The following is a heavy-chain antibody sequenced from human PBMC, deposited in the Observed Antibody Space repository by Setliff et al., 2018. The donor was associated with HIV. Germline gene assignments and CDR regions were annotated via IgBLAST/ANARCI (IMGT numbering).Heavy chain of an antibody. CDR1: GFAVSSFG. CDR3: ARDSAAGDY. Sequence: GGSLRLSCGASGFAVSSFGMHWVRQVPGKGLEWVAVIWNDGSNQFYADSVKGRFTISRDNAKNSLYLQMNSLRAEDTAVYYCARDSAAGDYWGQGTQVTVSS. D-gene: IGHD6-13*01. J-gene: IGHJ4*02. CDR2: IWNDGSNQ. V-gene: IGHV3-33*01.